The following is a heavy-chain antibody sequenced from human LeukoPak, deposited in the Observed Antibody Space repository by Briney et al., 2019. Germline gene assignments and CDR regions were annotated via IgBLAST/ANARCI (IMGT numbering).Heavy chain of an antibody. CDR1: GFTLSSYW. Sequence: GGSLRLSCAASGFTLSSYWMHWVRQAPGKGLVWVSRINSDGSSTSYADSVKGRFTISRDNGKNTLYLQMNSLRAEDTAVYYCARGTGFGELSDYWGQGTLVTVSS. V-gene: IGHV3-74*01. CDR3: ARGTGFGELSDY. CDR2: INSDGSST. J-gene: IGHJ4*02. D-gene: IGHD3-10*01.